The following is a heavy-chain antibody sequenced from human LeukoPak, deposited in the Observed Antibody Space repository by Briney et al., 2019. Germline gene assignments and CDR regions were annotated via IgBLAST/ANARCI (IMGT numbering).Heavy chain of an antibody. CDR3: AKVVDYYDSLDYFDY. J-gene: IGHJ4*02. CDR2: MSGSGGHM. CDR1: GFTFSSYG. V-gene: IGHV3-23*01. D-gene: IGHD3-22*01. Sequence: SGGSLRLSCAASGFTFSSYGMSWVRQAPGKGLEWVSAMSGSGGHMYYTDSVKGRFTISSDNSKNTLYLQMNSLRAEDTAVYYCAKVVDYYDSLDYFDYWGQGTLVTVSS.